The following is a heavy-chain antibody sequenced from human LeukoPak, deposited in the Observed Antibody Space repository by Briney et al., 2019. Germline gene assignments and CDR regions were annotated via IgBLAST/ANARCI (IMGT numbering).Heavy chain of an antibody. V-gene: IGHV4-4*02. CDR1: GGSVITTHW. J-gene: IGHJ5*02. CDR3: AREGDYYGPGSHYGGAFDP. Sequence: PSETLSLICTISGGSVITTHWWNWVRQSPEKGLEWIGEIYHSGRANYNPSLESRVTISVDKSENQLSLKLTSVTAADTAVYYCAREGDYYGPGSHYGGAFDPWGQGTLVIVSS. CDR2: IYHSGRA. D-gene: IGHD3-10*01.